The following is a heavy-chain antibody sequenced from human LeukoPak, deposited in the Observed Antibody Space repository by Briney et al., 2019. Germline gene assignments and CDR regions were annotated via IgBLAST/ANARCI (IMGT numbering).Heavy chain of an antibody. D-gene: IGHD6-19*01. V-gene: IGHV3-21*01. J-gene: IGHJ4*02. Sequence: GGSLRLSCAASGFTFRSYEMSWVRQAPGKGLEWVASISSTSSYIYYADSVKGRFIISRDNAKNSLYLQMNSLRAADTAVYYCARVGYSSGWYYDYWGQGTLVTVSS. CDR2: ISSTSSYI. CDR3: ARVGYSSGWYYDY. CDR1: GFTFRSYE.